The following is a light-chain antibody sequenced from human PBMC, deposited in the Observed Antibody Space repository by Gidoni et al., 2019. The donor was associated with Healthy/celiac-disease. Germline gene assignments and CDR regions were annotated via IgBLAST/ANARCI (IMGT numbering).Light chain of an antibody. V-gene: IGKV1-5*03. CDR2: KAS. Sequence: ASVGDRVTITCRASQSISSWLAWYQQKPGKAPKLLIYKASSLESGVPSRFSGSGSGTEFTLTISSLQPDDFATYYCQQYNSYRTFGQGTKVEIK. CDR3: QQYNSYRT. CDR1: QSISSW. J-gene: IGKJ1*01.